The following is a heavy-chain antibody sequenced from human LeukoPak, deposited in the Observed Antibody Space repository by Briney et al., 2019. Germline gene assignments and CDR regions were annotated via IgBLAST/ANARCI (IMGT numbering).Heavy chain of an antibody. J-gene: IGHJ5*02. CDR1: GGSISSGDYY. Sequence: SETLSPTCTVSGGSISSGDYYWSWIRQPPGKGLEWIGYIYYSGSTYYNPSLKSRVTISVDTSKNQFSLKLSSVTAADTAVYYCARAGRHCSGTSCYLNWFDPWGQGTLVTVSS. CDR3: ARAGRHCSGTSCYLNWFDP. CDR2: IYYSGST. D-gene: IGHD2-2*01. V-gene: IGHV4-30-4*01.